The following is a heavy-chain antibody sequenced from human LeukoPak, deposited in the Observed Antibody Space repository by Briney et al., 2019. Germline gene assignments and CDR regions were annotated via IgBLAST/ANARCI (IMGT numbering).Heavy chain of an antibody. CDR2: MNPNSGNT. CDR1: GYTFTSYD. Sequence: GASVKVSCKASGYTFTSYDINWVRQATGQGLEWMGWMNPNSGNTGYAQKFQGRVTMTTDTSTSTAYMELRSLRSDDTAVYYCASRARQLGPLDDAFDIWGQGTMVTVSS. J-gene: IGHJ3*02. D-gene: IGHD6-13*01. CDR3: ASRARQLGPLDDAFDI. V-gene: IGHV1-8*01.